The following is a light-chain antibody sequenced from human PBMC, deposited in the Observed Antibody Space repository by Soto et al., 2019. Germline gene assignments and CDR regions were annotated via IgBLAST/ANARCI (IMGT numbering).Light chain of an antibody. J-gene: IGKJ4*01. CDR1: QGISNY. V-gene: IGKV1-27*01. CDR2: AAS. CDR3: QKYNSAPLT. Sequence: DIQMTQSPSSLSASVGDRVTITCRASQGISNYLAWYQQKPGKVPKLLIYAASTLQSGVPSRFSGSGSGTDYNLTISSLPPEDVATYYWQKYNSAPLTFAGGTKVEIK.